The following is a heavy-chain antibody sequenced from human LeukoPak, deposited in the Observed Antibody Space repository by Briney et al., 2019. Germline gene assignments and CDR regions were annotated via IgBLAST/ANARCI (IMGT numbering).Heavy chain of an antibody. J-gene: IGHJ6*03. D-gene: IGHD6-6*01. CDR1: GFTFSSYG. CDR3: AKGPVYSSSDYYYMDV. CDR2: IWYDGSNK. Sequence: GGSLRLSCAASGFTFSSYGMHWVRQAPGKGLEWVAVIWYDGSNKYNADSVKGRFTISRDNSKNTLYLQMNSLRAEDTAVYYCAKGPVYSSSDYYYMDVWGKGTTVTVSS. V-gene: IGHV3-33*06.